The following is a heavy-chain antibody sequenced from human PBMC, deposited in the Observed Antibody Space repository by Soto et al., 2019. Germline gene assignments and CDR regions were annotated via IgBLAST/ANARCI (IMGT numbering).Heavy chain of an antibody. Sequence: QVQLVESGGGVVQPGRSLRLSCAASGFTFSSYAMHWVRQAPGKGLEWVAVISYDGSNKYYADSVKGRFTISRDNSKNTLYLQMNSLRAEDTAVYYCARSRDIVVVPAACDYWGQGTLVTVSS. J-gene: IGHJ4*02. V-gene: IGHV3-30-3*01. CDR2: ISYDGSNK. CDR1: GFTFSSYA. CDR3: ARSRDIVVVPAACDY. D-gene: IGHD2-2*01.